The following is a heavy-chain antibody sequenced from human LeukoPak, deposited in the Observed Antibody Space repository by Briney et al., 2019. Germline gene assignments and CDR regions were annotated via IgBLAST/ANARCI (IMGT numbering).Heavy chain of an antibody. CDR3: ARTRYIRYFDRSPSAHFDY. J-gene: IGHJ4*02. Sequence: PSETLSLTCTVSGGSISSYYWSWIRQPPGKGLEWIGYIYYSGSTNYNPSLKSRVTISVDTSKNQFSLKLSSVTAADTAVYYCARTRYIRYFDRSPSAHFDYWGQGTLVTVSS. D-gene: IGHD3-9*01. V-gene: IGHV4-59*08. CDR1: GGSISSYY. CDR2: IYYSGST.